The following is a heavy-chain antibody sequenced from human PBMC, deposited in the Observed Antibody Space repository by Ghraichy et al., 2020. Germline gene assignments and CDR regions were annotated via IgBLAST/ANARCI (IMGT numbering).Heavy chain of an antibody. Sequence: SETLSLTCTVSGGSISSGDYYWSWIRQPPGKGLEWIGYIYYSGSTYYNPSLKSRVTISIDTSKNQFSLKLSSVTAADTAVYYCARGDLALYFDLWGRGTLVTVSS. D-gene: IGHD3-3*02. CDR3: ARGDLALYFDL. V-gene: IGHV4-30-4*01. CDR2: IYYSGST. J-gene: IGHJ2*01. CDR1: GGSISSGDYY.